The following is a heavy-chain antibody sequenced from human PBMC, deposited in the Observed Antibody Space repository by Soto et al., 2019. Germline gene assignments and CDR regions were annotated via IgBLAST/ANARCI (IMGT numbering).Heavy chain of an antibody. Sequence: ASVKVASKASGYTFSSIGISCVRQAPRQGIEWMGWISPYKGNAHYAQGLQGRVTMTTDTSTSTAYMELRSLRSDDTAVYYCARDLDASGSYYTDYWGQGTLVTVSS. CDR2: ISPYKGNA. CDR1: GYTFSSIG. J-gene: IGHJ4*02. V-gene: IGHV1-18*01. CDR3: ARDLDASGSYYTDY. D-gene: IGHD3-10*01.